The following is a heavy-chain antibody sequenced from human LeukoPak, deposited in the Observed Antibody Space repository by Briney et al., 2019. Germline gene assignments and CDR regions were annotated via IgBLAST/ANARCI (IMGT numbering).Heavy chain of an antibody. V-gene: IGHV4-59*08. J-gene: IGHJ3*02. Sequence: PSETLSLTCTVSGVSITSYYWSWVRQPPGRGLEWIGYIYYTGSTNYNPSLKSRVTISVDTSKSQFSLKLSSVTAADTAVHYCARPQHDALDIWGQGTMVTVSS. D-gene: IGHD1-1*01. CDR2: IYYTGST. CDR1: GVSITSYY. CDR3: ARPQHDALDI.